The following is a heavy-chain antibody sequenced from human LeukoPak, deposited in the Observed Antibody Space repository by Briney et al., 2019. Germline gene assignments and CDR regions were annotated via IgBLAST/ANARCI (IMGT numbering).Heavy chain of an antibody. J-gene: IGHJ4*02. CDR2: INDSGST. D-gene: IGHD3-22*01. V-gene: IGHV4-34*01. CDR1: GGSFSGYY. Sequence: PSETLSLTCAVYGGSFSGYYWSWIRQPPGKGLEWIGEINDSGSTNCNPSLKSRVTISVDTSKNQFSLKLSSVTAADTAVYYCARVIDYDSSGHYLGYWGQGTLVTVSS. CDR3: ARVIDYDSSGHYLGY.